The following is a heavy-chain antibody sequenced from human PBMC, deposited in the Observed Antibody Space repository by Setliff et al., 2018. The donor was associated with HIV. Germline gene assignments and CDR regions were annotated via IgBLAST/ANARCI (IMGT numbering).Heavy chain of an antibody. CDR2: TYSRGTS. J-gene: IGHJ4*02. CDR3: ATLDPSGGNFLAY. Sequence: SETLSLTCTVSGGSINSGDYFRSWIRQHPGKGLEWIGYTYSRGTSYYHPSLNNRVTMSLDTSKNHFSLKVDSVTAADTAVYYCATLDPSGGNFLAYWGQGTLVTVSS. V-gene: IGHV4-31*03. CDR1: GGSINSGDYF. D-gene: IGHD2-21*02.